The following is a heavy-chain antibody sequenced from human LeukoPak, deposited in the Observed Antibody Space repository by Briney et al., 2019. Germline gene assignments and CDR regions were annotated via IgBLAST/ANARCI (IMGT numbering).Heavy chain of an antibody. CDR2: INHSGST. D-gene: IGHD3-16*02. V-gene: IGHV4-34*01. CDR1: GGSFSGYY. Sequence: SETLSLTCAVYGGSFSGYYWSWIRQPPGKGLEWIGEINHSGSTNYNPSLKSRVTISVDTSKNQFSLKLSSVTAADTAVYYCARGANVISYYYGMDVWGQGTTVTVSS. CDR3: ARGANVISYYYGMDV. J-gene: IGHJ6*02.